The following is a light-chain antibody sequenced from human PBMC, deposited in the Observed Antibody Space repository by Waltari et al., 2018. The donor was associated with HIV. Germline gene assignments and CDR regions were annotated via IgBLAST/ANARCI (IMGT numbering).Light chain of an antibody. CDR2: SNN. CDR1: SSNTVSST. CDR3: ASWDDSLNGSV. Sequence: QSVLTPPPSASGTPGQPFTIPCSGRSSNTVSSTLNWDQQFPGTPPKLLIYSNNQRPSGVPDRFSGSKSGTSASLAISGLQSEDEADYYCASWDDSLNGSVFGGGTKLTVL. J-gene: IGLJ2*01. V-gene: IGLV1-44*01.